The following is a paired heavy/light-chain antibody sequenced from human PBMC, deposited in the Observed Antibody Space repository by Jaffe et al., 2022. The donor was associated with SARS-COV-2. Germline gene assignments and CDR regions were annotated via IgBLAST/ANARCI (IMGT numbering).Heavy chain of an antibody. V-gene: IGHV3-23*01. CDR2: ISGSGGST. J-gene: IGHJ6*02. CDR3: AKGLYPYSSSWDYYYYGMDV. D-gene: IGHD6-13*01. Sequence: EVQLLESGGGLVQPGGSLRLSCAASGFTFSSYAMSWVRQAPGKGLEWVSAISGSGGSTYYADSVKGRFTISRDNSKNTLYLQMNSLRAEDTAVYYCAKGLYPYSSSWDYYYYGMDVWGHGTTVTVSS. CDR1: GFTFSSYA.
Light chain of an antibody. J-gene: IGLJ1*01. CDR1: KLGDKY. Sequence: SYELTQPPSVSVSPGQTASITCSGDKLGDKYACWYQQKPGQSPVLVIYQDSKRPSGIPERFSGSNSGNTATLTISGTQAMDEADYYCQAWDSSTLNYVFGTGTKVTVL. V-gene: IGLV3-1*01. CDR3: QAWDSSTLNYV. CDR2: QDS.